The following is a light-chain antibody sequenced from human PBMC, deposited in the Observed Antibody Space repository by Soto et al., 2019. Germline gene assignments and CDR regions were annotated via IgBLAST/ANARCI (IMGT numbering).Light chain of an antibody. CDR2: VAS. CDR3: QQSFTTPLT. J-gene: IGKJ4*01. V-gene: IGKV1-39*01. Sequence: DIQMTQSPSSLSASVGDRVTITCRASQNIGRFLNWHQQKPGKAPNVLINVASTLRSGVPSRFSGSGSGTDFNLTINSLQPEDFATYFCQQSFTTPLTFGGETKVEIK. CDR1: QNIGRF.